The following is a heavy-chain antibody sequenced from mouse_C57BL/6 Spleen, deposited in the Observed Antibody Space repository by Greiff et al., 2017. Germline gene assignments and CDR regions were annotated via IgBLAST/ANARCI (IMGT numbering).Heavy chain of an antibody. V-gene: IGHV1-64*01. J-gene: IGHJ1*03. D-gene: IGHD1-1*01. CDR2: IHPNSGST. Sequence: QVQLQQPGAELVKPGASVKLSCKASGYTFTSYWMHWVKQRPGQGLEWIGMIHPNSGSTNYNEKVKSKATLTVDKSSSTAYMQLSSLTSEDSAVYYCARGYYGRGYFDVWGTGTTVTVSS. CDR3: ARGYYGRGYFDV. CDR1: GYTFTSYW.